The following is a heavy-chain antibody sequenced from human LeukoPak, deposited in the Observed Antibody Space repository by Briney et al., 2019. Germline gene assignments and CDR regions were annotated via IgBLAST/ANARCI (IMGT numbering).Heavy chain of an antibody. CDR1: GFTFSSYA. CDR2: ISYDGSNK. V-gene: IGHV3-30-3*01. Sequence: PGRSLRLSCAASGFTFSSYAMHWVRQAPGKGLEWVAVISYDGSNKYYADSVKGRLTISRDNSKNTLYLQMNSLRAEDTAVYYCARVRRSTAMVIPDGAFDIWGQGTMVTVSS. J-gene: IGHJ3*02. CDR3: ARVRRSTAMVIPDGAFDI. D-gene: IGHD5-18*01.